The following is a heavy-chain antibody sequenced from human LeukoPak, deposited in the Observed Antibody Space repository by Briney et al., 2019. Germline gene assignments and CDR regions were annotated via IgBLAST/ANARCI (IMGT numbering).Heavy chain of an antibody. V-gene: IGHV3-21*01. Sequence: PGGSLRLSCAASEFTFSNYGMNWVRQAPGKGLEWVSSISSSSYIYYADSVKGRFTISRDNAKNSLFLQMNSLRAEDTAVYYCARGDMVRGVIGYWGQGTLVTVSS. CDR2: ISSSSYI. D-gene: IGHD3-10*01. J-gene: IGHJ4*02. CDR1: EFTFSNYG. CDR3: ARGDMVRGVIGY.